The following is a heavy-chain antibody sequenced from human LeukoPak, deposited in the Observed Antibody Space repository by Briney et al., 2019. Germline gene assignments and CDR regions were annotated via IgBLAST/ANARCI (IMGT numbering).Heavy chain of an antibody. CDR3: ARDFDYGDYIDY. CDR2: ISSGGLTI. V-gene: IGHV3-48*03. J-gene: IGHJ4*02. D-gene: IGHD4-17*01. CDR1: GFTFSTYT. Sequence: GGSLILSCAASGFTFSTYTFNWVRQAPGKGLEWISYISSGGLTIFYADSVKGRFTISRDNAKNSLYLHMASLRAEDTAVYYCARDFDYGDYIDYWGQGTLVTVS.